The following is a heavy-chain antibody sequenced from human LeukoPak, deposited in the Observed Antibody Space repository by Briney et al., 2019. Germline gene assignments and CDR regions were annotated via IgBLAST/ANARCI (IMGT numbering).Heavy chain of an antibody. CDR3: AREEVNTRIHFDY. CDR2: INPNSGYT. V-gene: IGHV1-2*02. Sequence: GASVKVSCKASGYTFTCYYIHWVRQAPGQGLEWMGYINPNSGYTNYAQKFQDRVTVTRDTSISTAYMELSRLRSDDTAVYYCAREEVNTRIHFDYWGQGTLVTVSS. D-gene: IGHD3-22*01. J-gene: IGHJ4*02. CDR1: GYTFTCYY.